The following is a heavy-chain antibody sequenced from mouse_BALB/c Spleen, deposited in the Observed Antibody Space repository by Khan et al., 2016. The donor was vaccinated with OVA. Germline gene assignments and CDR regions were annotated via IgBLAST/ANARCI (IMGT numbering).Heavy chain of an antibody. CDR2: IYPGNSDT. J-gene: IGHJ3*01. V-gene: IGHV1-5*01. CDR1: GYSFTSYL. D-gene: IGHD1-3*01. CDR3: ARGGYSSFAY. Sequence: EVELVESGTVLARPGASVKMSCKASGYSFTSYLIHWVKQRPGQGLEWIGDIYPGNSDTTYNQKFKDKAKLTAGTSANTAYMQLSSLTTEDSAVYYFARGGYSSFAYWGQGTLVTVSA.